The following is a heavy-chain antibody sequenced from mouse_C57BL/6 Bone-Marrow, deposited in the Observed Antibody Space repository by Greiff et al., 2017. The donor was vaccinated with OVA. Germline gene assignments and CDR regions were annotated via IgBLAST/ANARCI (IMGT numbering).Heavy chain of an antibody. J-gene: IGHJ3*01. Sequence: VQLQESGPELVKPGASVKISCKASGYAFSSSWMNWVKQRPGKGLEWIGRIYPGDGDTNYNGKSKGKATLTADKSSSTAYMQLSSLTSEDSAVYFCAHYSNYPFAYWGQGTLVTVSA. CDR2: IYPGDGDT. V-gene: IGHV1-82*01. CDR1: GYAFSSSW. D-gene: IGHD2-5*01. CDR3: AHYSNYPFAY.